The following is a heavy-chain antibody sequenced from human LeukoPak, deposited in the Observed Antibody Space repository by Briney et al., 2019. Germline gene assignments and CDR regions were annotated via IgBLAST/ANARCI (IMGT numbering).Heavy chain of an antibody. V-gene: IGHV4-59*01. J-gene: IGHJ3*02. CDR2: IYYSGST. CDR3: ASSKSGCSGGSCYRISTSTFRDAFDI. Sequence: SETLSLTCTVSGGSISSYYWSWIRQPPGKGLEWIGYIYYSGSTNYNPSLKSRVTISVDTSKNQFSLKLSSVTAADTAVYYCASSKSGCSGGSCYRISTSTFRDAFDIWGQGTMVTVSS. CDR1: GGSISSYY. D-gene: IGHD2-15*01.